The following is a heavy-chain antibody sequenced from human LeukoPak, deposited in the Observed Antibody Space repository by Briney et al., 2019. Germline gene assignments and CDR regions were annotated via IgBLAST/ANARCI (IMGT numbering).Heavy chain of an antibody. CDR2: ISGSGGST. CDR3: AKDRRYCSSSSCSPLGY. V-gene: IGHV3-23*01. J-gene: IGHJ4*02. Sequence: PGGSLRLSCTASGFTFSSYAMSWVRQAPGKGLEWVSGISGSGGSTYYADSVKGRFTISRDNSKNTLYLQMNSLRAEDTAVYYCAKDRRYCSSSSCSPLGYWGQGTLVTVSS. CDR1: GFTFSSYA. D-gene: IGHD2-2*01.